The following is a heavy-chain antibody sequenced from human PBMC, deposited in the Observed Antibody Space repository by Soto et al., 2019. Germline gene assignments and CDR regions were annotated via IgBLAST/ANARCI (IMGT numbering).Heavy chain of an antibody. J-gene: IGHJ4*02. D-gene: IGHD3-10*01. CDR2: IDYSGST. Sequence: QVQLQESGPGLVKPSQTLSLTCTVSGGSISSGGYYWSWIRQHPGKGLEWIGYIDYSGSTYYNPSLKSRVTISADTSKNQFSLKLSSVTAADTAVYYCARETVIIANFFDYWGQGTLVTVSS. CDR1: GGSISSGGYY. CDR3: ARETVIIANFFDY. V-gene: IGHV4-31*03.